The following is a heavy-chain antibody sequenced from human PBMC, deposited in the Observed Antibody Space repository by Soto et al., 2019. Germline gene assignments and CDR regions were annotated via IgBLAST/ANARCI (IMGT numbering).Heavy chain of an antibody. CDR2: IDGSGTTK. V-gene: IGHV3-48*03. CDR3: ARGFGRFNY. Sequence: EVQLLESGGGLLQPGGSLRLSCGVSGFTFNDFEMNWVRQAPGKGLEWLAYIDGSGTTKKYADSVRGRFTISRDNPNNSLFLQMSSLSAADTAIYYCARGFGRFNYLGQGTLVSVSS. CDR1: GFTFNDFE. D-gene: IGHD3-10*01. J-gene: IGHJ4*02.